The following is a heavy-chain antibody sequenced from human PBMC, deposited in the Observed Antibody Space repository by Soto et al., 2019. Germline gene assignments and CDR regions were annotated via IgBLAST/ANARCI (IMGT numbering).Heavy chain of an antibody. V-gene: IGHV2-5*02. CDR3: VHLCTGECSFDFDS. D-gene: IGHD2-8*02. CDR1: GFSLRNTEMA. Sequence: SGPTLVNPTQTLTLTCSFSGFSLRNTEMAVGWIRQPPGKALEWLTLIYGDDEKRYNPSLKSRITITKDTPKNQVVLTMTNMDTVATRTYYCVHLCTGECSFDFDSWGQGTLVTVSS. J-gene: IGHJ4*02. CDR2: IYGDDEK.